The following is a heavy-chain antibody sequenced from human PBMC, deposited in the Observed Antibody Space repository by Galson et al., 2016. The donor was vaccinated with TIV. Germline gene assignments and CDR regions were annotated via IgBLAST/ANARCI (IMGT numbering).Heavy chain of an antibody. Sequence: CAISGDSVSSKSAAWNWIRQSPSRGLEWLGRTYSRSRWYNEYAVSVRSRISINPDTSKNQFSLQLNSVTPEDTAIYYCARGGGDGQKALIHFDHWGQGTLVTVSS. J-gene: IGHJ4*02. V-gene: IGHV6-1*01. D-gene: IGHD5-24*01. CDR1: GDSVSSKSAA. CDR3: ARGGGDGQKALIHFDH. CDR2: TYSRSRWYN.